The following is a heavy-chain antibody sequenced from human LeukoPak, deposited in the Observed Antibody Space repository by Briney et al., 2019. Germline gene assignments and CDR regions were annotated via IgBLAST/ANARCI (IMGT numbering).Heavy chain of an antibody. CDR1: GFTFSTYT. J-gene: IGHJ4*02. V-gene: IGHV3-21*01. CDR2: ITSTSHYI. Sequence: PGGSLRLSCAASGFTFSTYTMNWVRQAPGKGPEWVSSITSTSHYIYYADSVKGRFTISRDNAKNSLYLQVNSLRAEDTAVYYCAREMGYYDTSGFFDYWGQGTLVTVSS. CDR3: AREMGYYDTSGFFDY. D-gene: IGHD3-22*01.